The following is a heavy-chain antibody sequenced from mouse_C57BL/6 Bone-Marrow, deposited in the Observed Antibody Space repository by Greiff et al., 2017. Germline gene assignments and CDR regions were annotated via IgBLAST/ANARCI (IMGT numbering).Heavy chain of an antibody. D-gene: IGHD2-1*01. CDR3: ARTFIYYGYFDV. Sequence: QLQQTLSSLAMPGASVKLSCKASGYTFTSYGISWVKQRTGQGLEWIGEIYPRSGNTYYNEKFKGKATLTADKSSSTAYMELRSLTSEDSAVYFCARTFIYYGYFDVWGTGTTVTVSS. CDR1: GYTFTSYG. J-gene: IGHJ1*03. V-gene: IGHV1-81*01. CDR2: IYPRSGNT.